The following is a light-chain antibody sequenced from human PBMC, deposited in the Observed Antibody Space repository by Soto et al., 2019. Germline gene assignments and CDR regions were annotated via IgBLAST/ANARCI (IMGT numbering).Light chain of an antibody. Sequence: EIVLTQSPGTLSLSPGERATLSCRASQTVNRNYLGWYQQKPGQAPRLLIYDASNRATGIPARFSGSGSGTDFTLTISSLEPEDFAVYYCQQRSNWPPWTFGQGTKVDIK. CDR1: QTVNRNY. CDR3: QQRSNWPPWT. J-gene: IGKJ1*01. CDR2: DAS. V-gene: IGKV3-11*01.